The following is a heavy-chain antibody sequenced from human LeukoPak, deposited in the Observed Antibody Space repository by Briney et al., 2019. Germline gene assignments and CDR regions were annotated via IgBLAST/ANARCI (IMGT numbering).Heavy chain of an antibody. V-gene: IGHV4-4*07. J-gene: IGHJ4*02. Sequence: SETLSLTCSVSGDPISTYQWIWIRQTAEKGLEWIGRISTTGYLFYNPSLKRRVLMPVAESKSMFYLELTSVYAADTAIYYCARDRRHSYGSDLQWWGQGILVTVSS. CDR2: ISTTGYL. CDR1: GDPISTYQ. D-gene: IGHD5-18*01. CDR3: ARDRRHSYGSDLQW.